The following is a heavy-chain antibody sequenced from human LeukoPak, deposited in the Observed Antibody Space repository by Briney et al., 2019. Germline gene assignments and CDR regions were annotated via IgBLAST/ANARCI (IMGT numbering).Heavy chain of an antibody. Sequence: PGGSLRLSCAASGFTFEDYGMSWVRHALGKGLEWVSGINWHGDRTVYADSVKGRFTISRDNAKNSLYLQMNSLRAEDTALYYCARSGYYGSGSYSDYWGQGTLVTVSS. CDR2: INWHGDRT. J-gene: IGHJ4*02. D-gene: IGHD3-10*01. CDR1: GFTFEDYG. V-gene: IGHV3-20*04. CDR3: ARSGYYGSGSYSDY.